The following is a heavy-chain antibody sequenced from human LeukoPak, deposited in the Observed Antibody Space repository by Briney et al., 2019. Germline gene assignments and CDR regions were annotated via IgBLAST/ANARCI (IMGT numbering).Heavy chain of an antibody. CDR1: GFMFEIHA. CDR3: ARDPDYGGEGADY. Sequence: GGSLRLSCVTSGFMFEIHAMHWVRQAPGKGLEWVSSISSSSSYIYYADSVKGRFTISRDNSENTLYLQMNGLRVEDTAVYYCARDPDYGGEGADYWGQGTLVTVSS. V-gene: IGHV3-21*01. CDR2: ISSSSSYI. D-gene: IGHD4-23*01. J-gene: IGHJ4*02.